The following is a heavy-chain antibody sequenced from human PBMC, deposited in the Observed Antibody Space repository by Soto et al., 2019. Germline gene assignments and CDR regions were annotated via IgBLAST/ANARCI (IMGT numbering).Heavy chain of an antibody. D-gene: IGHD3-22*01. CDR2: IYHSGGT. V-gene: IGHV4-30-2*01. CDR3: ARDSRSGYYLEF. Sequence: TLSLTCVVSGDSLSNGGYSWNWIRQPSGKGLEWIGYIYHSGGTDYNPSLKSRVTITVDSSNNQFSLKLSSVTAADTAVYYCARDSRSGYYLEFWGQGTLVTFSA. J-gene: IGHJ4*02. CDR1: GDSLSNGGYS.